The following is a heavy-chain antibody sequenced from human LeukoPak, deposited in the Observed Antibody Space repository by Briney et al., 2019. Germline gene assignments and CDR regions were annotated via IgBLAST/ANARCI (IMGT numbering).Heavy chain of an antibody. CDR1: GFTFSSHG. CDR2: IWYDGSNK. Sequence: GGSLRLSCAASGFTFSSHGIHWVRQAPGKGLEWVAIIWYDGSNKYYAGSVKGRFSISRDNSKNTLYLQMNSLRAEDTAVYYCARDGLTMVRGQTFLDYWGQGTLVTVSS. D-gene: IGHD3-10*01. J-gene: IGHJ4*02. V-gene: IGHV3-33*01. CDR3: ARDGLTMVRGQTFLDY.